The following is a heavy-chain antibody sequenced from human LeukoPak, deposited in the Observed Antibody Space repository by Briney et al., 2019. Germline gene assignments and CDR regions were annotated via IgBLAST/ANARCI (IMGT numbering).Heavy chain of an antibody. Sequence: GGSLRLSCAASGFTFSAYAMNWVRQAPGKGLKWISTISGSGTSTYYADSVKGRFTISRDNSKNTLYLQMNSLRAEDTAVYYCARDQGIAVAYFDYWGQGTLVTVSS. D-gene: IGHD6-19*01. V-gene: IGHV3-23*01. CDR2: ISGSGTST. J-gene: IGHJ4*02. CDR1: GFTFSAYA. CDR3: ARDQGIAVAYFDY.